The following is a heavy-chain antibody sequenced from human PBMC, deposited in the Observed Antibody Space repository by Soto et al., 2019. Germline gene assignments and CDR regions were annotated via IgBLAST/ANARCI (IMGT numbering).Heavy chain of an antibody. CDR1: GYSISSGYY. CDR2: IYHSGST. V-gene: IGHV4-38-2*02. D-gene: IGHD7-27*01. Sequence: SETLSLTCTVSGYSISSGYYWGWIRQPPGKGLEWIGSIYHSGSTYYNPSLKSRVTISVDTSKNQFSLKLSSVTAADTAVYYCARETGDRGLEDNWFDPWGQGTLVTVSS. CDR3: ARETGDRGLEDNWFDP. J-gene: IGHJ5*02.